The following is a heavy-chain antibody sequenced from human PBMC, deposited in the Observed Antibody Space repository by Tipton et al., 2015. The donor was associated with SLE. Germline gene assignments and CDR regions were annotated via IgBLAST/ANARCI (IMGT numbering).Heavy chain of an antibody. V-gene: IGHV1-18*01. D-gene: IGHD6-19*01. J-gene: IGHJ3*02. CDR3: ARSDSSGWWRAFDI. Sequence: QVQLVQSGAEVKKPGASVKVSCKASGYTFTSYDISWVRQAPGQGLEWMGWISAYNGDTNYAQKFQGRVTITADESTSTAYMELSSLRSEDTAVYYCARSDSSGWWRAFDIWGQGTMVTVSS. CDR1: GYTFTSYD. CDR2: ISAYNGDT.